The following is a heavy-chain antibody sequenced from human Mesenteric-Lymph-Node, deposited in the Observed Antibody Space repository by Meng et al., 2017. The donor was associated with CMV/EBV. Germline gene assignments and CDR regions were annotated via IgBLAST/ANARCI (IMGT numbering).Heavy chain of an antibody. J-gene: IGHJ5*02. CDR3: ARDTLTYSYGPGWIDP. CDR1: GVTISRSWRD. D-gene: IGHD3-10*01. V-gene: IGHV4-39*02. CDR2: IFYSVSS. Sequence: LHLLDAGAAHGKPSKSLSLNSSVSGVTISRSWRDWGWIRQPPGKGLEWIGRIFYSVSSQYNPALESRVTIAIGKSKNEFFLNLGSVTAADTAMYFCARDTLTYSYGPGWIDPWGQGTLVTVSS.